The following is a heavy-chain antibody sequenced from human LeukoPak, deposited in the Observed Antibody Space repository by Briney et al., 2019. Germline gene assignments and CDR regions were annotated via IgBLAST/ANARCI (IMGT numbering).Heavy chain of an antibody. Sequence: GSLRLSCAASGFTFSSYSMNLVRQPPGKGLEWIGSIYYSGSTYYNPSLKSRVTISVDTFKNQFSLKLSSVTAADTAVYYCARHISALGYCSGGSCKAGIYDSSGSSDAFDIWGQGTMVTVSS. J-gene: IGHJ3*02. CDR2: IYYSGST. CDR1: GFTFSSYSMN. V-gene: IGHV4-39*01. D-gene: IGHD2-15*01. CDR3: ARHISALGYCSGGSCKAGIYDSSGSSDAFDI.